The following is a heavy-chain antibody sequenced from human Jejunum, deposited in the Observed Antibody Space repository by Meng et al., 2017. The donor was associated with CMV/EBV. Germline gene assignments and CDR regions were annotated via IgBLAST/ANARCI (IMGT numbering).Heavy chain of an antibody. J-gene: IGHJ4*02. D-gene: IGHD2-15*01. CDR2: INTNTGNP. V-gene: IGHV7-4-1*02. Sequence: QVQLVLSWAEVKKPGASVKVSCKASGYTFTSYAMNWVRQAPGQGLEWMGWINTNTGNPTYAQGFTGRFVFSLDTSVSTAYLQISSLKAADTAVYYCARLYCSGGSCYTIDYWGQGTLVTVSS. CDR3: ARLYCSGGSCYTIDY. CDR1: GYTFTSYA.